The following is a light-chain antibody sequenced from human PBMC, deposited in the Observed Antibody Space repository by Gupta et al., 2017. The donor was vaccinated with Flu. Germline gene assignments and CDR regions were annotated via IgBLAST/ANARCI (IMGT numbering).Light chain of an antibody. CDR2: KDS. J-gene: IGLJ3*02. CDR1: TLPKQY. V-gene: IGLV3-25*03. CDR3: QSADSSAMLV. Sequence: SHELTQPPSVSVSPGQTARITCSGKTLPKQYAYWYQKKPGQAPLLVIYKDSERPPVIPLLFSGSSSGTTVTLTISGVQAEDEADYYCQSADSSAMLVFGEGTKLTVL.